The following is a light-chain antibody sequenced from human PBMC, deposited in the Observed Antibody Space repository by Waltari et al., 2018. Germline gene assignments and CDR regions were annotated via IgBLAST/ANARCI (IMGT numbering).Light chain of an antibody. CDR3: CSYAGRYTHYV. V-gene: IGLV2-11*01. J-gene: IGLJ1*01. Sequence: QSALTQPRSVSGSPGQSVTISCTGTRSDVGAYDYVPWYQQRPGKAPKLILYEVPERPSGGPHLFSGSKSDNKASLTISGLQADDEADYYCCSYAGRYTHYVFGSGTKVTVL. CDR2: EVP. CDR1: RSDVGAYDY.